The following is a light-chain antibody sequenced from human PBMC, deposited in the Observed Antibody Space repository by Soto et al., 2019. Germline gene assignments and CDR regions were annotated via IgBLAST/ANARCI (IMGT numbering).Light chain of an antibody. CDR3: QQYARSRT. Sequence: EIVLTQSPGTLSCSPWERATLSVMASQSVSSYYLAWYQQKPGQAPRLLIYGASSRATGIPDRFSGSGSGTDFTLSISSLEPEDFAMYYCQQYARSRTFGQGTKVDIK. J-gene: IGKJ1*01. V-gene: IGKV3-20*01. CDR2: GAS. CDR1: QSVSSYY.